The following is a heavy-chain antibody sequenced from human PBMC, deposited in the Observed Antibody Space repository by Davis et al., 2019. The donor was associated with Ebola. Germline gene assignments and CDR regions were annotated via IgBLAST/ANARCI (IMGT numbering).Heavy chain of an antibody. D-gene: IGHD7-27*01. J-gene: IGHJ6*03. V-gene: IGHV3-30*04. CDR2: ISYDGRDK. CDR1: GFTFSSYP. CDR3: ARGGTPSGDHFYYYMDV. Sequence: PGGSLRLSCAASGFTFSSYPMHWVRQAPGKGLAWVAAISYDGRDKYYADSLQARFTLSRDNSKNTLYLQLSGLTAGDTAVYHCARGGTPSGDHFYYYMDVWGKGTTVTVSS.